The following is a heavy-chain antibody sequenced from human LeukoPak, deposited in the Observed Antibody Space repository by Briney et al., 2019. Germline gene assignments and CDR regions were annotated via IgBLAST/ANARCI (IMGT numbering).Heavy chain of an antibody. J-gene: IGHJ6*02. V-gene: IGHV3-33*01. Sequence: GGSLRLPCAASGFTFSSYGMHWVRQAPGKGLEWVAVIWYDGSNKYYADSVKGRFTISRDNSKNTLYLQMNSLRAEDTVVYYCARDETHYYDSSGYTYYYGMDVWGQGTTVTVSS. CDR1: GFTFSSYG. CDR3: ARDETHYYDSSGYTYYYGMDV. CDR2: IWYDGSNK. D-gene: IGHD3-22*01.